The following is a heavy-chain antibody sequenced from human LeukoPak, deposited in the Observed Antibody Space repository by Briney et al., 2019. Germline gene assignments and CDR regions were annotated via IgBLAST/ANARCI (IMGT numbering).Heavy chain of an antibody. J-gene: IGHJ4*02. CDR2: IGPDGTGK. D-gene: IGHD2-2*01. CDR1: GFTFGTYW. V-gene: IGHV3-7*01. CDR3: ARGISKRYCSSTSCYLDY. Sequence: GGSLRLSCAASGFTFGTYWMNWVRQVPGTGLEWVANIGPDGTGKNYGDSVKGRFTISRDNVRNSLYLQMDSLRAEDTAVYYCARGISKRYCSSTSCYLDYWGQGTLVTVSS.